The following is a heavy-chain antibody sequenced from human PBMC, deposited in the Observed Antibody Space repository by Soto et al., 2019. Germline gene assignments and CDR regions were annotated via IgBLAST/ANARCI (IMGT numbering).Heavy chain of an antibody. J-gene: IGHJ4*02. V-gene: IGHV3-33*01. Sequence: QVQLVESGGGVVQPGRSLRLSCAASGFTFSSHGMHWVRRAPDKGLEWVAVIWYDGSNKYYADSVKGRFTISRDNSNNMLYLEMNRLRVEDTAIYYCARWGKWKVADNWGQGTLVTVSS. CDR2: IWYDGSNK. D-gene: IGHD3-16*01. CDR3: ARWGKWKVADN. CDR1: GFTFSSHG.